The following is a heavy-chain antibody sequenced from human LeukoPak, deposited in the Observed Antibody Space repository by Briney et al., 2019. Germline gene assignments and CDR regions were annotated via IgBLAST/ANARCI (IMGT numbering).Heavy chain of an antibody. CDR2: INTNTGNP. D-gene: IGHD2-2*01. CDR1: GYTFTSYA. J-gene: IGHJ4*02. V-gene: IGHV7-4-1*02. CDR3: AREGYCSSTSCYALRY. Sequence: ASVKVSCKASGYTFTSYAMNWVRQAPGQGLEWMGWINTNTGNPTYAQGFTGRFVFSLDTSVSTAYLQISSLKAEDTAVYYCAREGYCSSTSCYALRYWGQGTLVTVSS.